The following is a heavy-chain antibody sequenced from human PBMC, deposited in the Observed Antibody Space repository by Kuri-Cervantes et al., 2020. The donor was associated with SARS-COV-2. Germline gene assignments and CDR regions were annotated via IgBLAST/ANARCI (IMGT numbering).Heavy chain of an antibody. CDR3: ARAGRARITMIVALSPKTDAFDI. Sequence: SETLSLTCTVSGGSISSYYWSWIRQPPGKGLEWIGYIYYSGSTNYNPSLKSRVTISVDTSKNQFSLKLSSVTAADTAVYYCARAGRARITMIVALSPKTDAFDIWGQGTMVTVSS. D-gene: IGHD3-22*01. V-gene: IGHV4-59*01. J-gene: IGHJ3*02. CDR2: IYYSGST. CDR1: GGSISSYY.